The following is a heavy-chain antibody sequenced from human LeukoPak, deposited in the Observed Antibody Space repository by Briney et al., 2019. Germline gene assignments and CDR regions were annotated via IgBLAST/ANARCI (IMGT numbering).Heavy chain of an antibody. Sequence: PGGSLRLSCAASGFTFSSYAMSWVRQAPGKGLEWVSAISGSGGSTYYADSVKGRFTISRDNSKNTLYLQMGSLRAEDMAVYYCARGHCSSTSCYTLWFDPWGQGTLVTVSS. CDR3: ARGHCSSTSCYTLWFDP. CDR1: GFTFSSYA. D-gene: IGHD2-2*02. J-gene: IGHJ5*02. CDR2: ISGSGGST. V-gene: IGHV3-23*01.